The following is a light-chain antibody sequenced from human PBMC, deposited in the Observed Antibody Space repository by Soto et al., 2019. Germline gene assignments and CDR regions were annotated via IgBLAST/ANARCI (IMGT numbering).Light chain of an antibody. CDR1: QSVSSY. CDR3: QQSDNWPRT. CDR2: DAS. J-gene: IGKJ1*01. V-gene: IGKV3-11*01. Sequence: EIVLTQSPATLSLSPGERATLSCRASQSVSSYLAWYQQKPGQAPRLLIYDASNRATGIPARFSGSGSGTDFTLTISSLEPEDFAVYYCQQSDNWPRTFSQGTKVDI.